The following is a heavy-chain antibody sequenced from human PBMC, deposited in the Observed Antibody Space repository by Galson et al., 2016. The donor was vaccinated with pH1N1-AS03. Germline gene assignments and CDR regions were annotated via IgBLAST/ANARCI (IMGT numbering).Heavy chain of an antibody. D-gene: IGHD2-8*01. J-gene: IGHJ4*02. Sequence: SLRLSCAASGFTFSRHAMHWVRQAPGKGLEWVSSISWNSDKITYADSVKGRFTISRDNAKNSLYLEMNSLRAEDTALYYCAKDIGVLMVYTEGPFDYWGPGTLVTVSS. CDR3: AKDIGVLMVYTEGPFDY. V-gene: IGHV3-9*01. CDR2: ISWNSDKI. CDR1: GFTFSRHA.